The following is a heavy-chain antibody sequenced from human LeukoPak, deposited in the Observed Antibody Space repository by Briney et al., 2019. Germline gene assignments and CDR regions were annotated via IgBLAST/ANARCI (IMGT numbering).Heavy chain of an antibody. J-gene: IGHJ4*02. CDR2: IYNSGST. V-gene: IGHV4-59*08. CDR1: GGSISTFY. CDR3: ARHSYGASYYFDD. D-gene: IGHD5-18*01. Sequence: SETLSLTCAVSGGSISTFYWSWIRQPPGKGLEWIGYIYNSGSTNYNPSLKSRVTISLDTSKNQFSLRLTSATAADTAVYYCARHSYGASYYFDDWGQGTLVTVSS.